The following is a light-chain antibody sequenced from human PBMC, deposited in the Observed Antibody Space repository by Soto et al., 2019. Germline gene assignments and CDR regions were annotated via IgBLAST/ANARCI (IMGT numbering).Light chain of an antibody. CDR2: GAS. CDR3: QPHNNWPVVT. Sequence: EMVMTQSPVTLSGSPGERVTLSCRASRTISRNLAWYQQKPGQAPRLLTYGASTRATGIPDRFSGSGSGTEFTLTINSLQSEDFAMYYCQPHNNWPVVTFGGGTRVEIK. J-gene: IGKJ4*01. V-gene: IGKV3-15*01. CDR1: RTISRN.